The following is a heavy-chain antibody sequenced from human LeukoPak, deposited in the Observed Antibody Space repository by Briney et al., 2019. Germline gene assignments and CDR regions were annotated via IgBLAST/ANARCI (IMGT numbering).Heavy chain of an antibody. CDR3: ARPYGAAGLD. D-gene: IGHD4-17*01. Sequence: SETLSLTCTVSGGSIGSYYWNWIRQAPGKGLEWIGSIYYSGSTYYNPSLKSRVTISVDTSKNQFSLKLSSVTAADTAVYYCARPYGAAGLDWGQGTLVTVSS. V-gene: IGHV4-59*05. J-gene: IGHJ4*02. CDR1: GGSIGSYY. CDR2: IYYSGST.